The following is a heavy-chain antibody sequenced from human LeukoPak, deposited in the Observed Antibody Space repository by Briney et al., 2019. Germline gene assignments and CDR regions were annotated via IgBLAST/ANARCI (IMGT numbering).Heavy chain of an antibody. D-gene: IGHD3-10*01. CDR3: AKLGPDY. Sequence: PSETLSLTCAVYGGSFSGYYWSWIRQAPGKGLEWVSAISGSGGSTYCADSVKGRFTISRDNSENTLYLQMNSLRAEDTAVYYCAKLGPDYWGQGTLVTVSS. CDR1: GGSFSGYY. V-gene: IGHV3-23*01. CDR2: ISGSGGST. J-gene: IGHJ4*02.